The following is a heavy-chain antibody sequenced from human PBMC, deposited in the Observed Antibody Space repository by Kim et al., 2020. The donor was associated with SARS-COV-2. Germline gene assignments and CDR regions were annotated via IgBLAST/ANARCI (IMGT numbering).Heavy chain of an antibody. Sequence: SETLSLTCAVYGGSFSGYYWSWIRQPPGKGLEWIGEINHSGSTNYNPSLKSRVTISVDTSKNQFSLKLSSVTAADTAVYYCARGRYCSGGSCYWRGNWFDPWGQGTLVTVSS. CDR3: ARGRYCSGGSCYWRGNWFDP. CDR2: INHSGST. J-gene: IGHJ5*02. CDR1: GGSFSGYY. D-gene: IGHD2-15*01. V-gene: IGHV4-34*01.